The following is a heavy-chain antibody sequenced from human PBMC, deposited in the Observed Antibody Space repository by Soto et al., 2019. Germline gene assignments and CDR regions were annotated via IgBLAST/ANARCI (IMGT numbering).Heavy chain of an antibody. Sequence: ASVKVSCKASGGTFSSYAISWVRQAPGQGLEWMGGIIPIFGTANYAQKFQGRVTITADESTSTAYMELSSLRSEDTAVYYCARGSLILAPTPSYDFWSGSTPSWFDPWGQGTLVTVSS. V-gene: IGHV1-69*13. D-gene: IGHD3-3*01. CDR2: IIPIFGTA. J-gene: IGHJ5*02. CDR3: ARGSLILAPTPSYDFWSGSTPSWFDP. CDR1: GGTFSSYA.